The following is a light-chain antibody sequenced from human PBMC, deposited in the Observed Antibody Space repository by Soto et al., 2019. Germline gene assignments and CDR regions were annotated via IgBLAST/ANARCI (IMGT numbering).Light chain of an antibody. CDR2: KAS. CDR3: QHYNSYSEA. CDR1: RDVGSD. V-gene: IGKV1-5*03. J-gene: IGKJ1*01. Sequence: QMTQSPSSLSASVGEKIIITCRASRDVGSDVSWYQQKPGQAPKLLIYKASTLKSGVPSRFSGSGSGTELTLTISSLQPDDFATYYCQHYNSYSEAFGQGTKVDIK.